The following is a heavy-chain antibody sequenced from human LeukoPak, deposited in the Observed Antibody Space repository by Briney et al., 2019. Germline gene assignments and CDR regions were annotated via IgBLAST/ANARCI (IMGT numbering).Heavy chain of an antibody. CDR1: GGSISSYY. D-gene: IGHD3-10*01. V-gene: IGHV4-59*08. J-gene: IGHJ4*02. CDR3: ATSMVRGVGHY. CDR2: IYYSGST. Sequence: PSETLSLTCTVSGGSISSYYWSWIRQPPGKGLEWIGYIYYSGSTNYNPSLKSRVTISVDTSKNQFSQKLSSVTAADTAVYYCATSMVRGVGHYWGQGTLVTVSS.